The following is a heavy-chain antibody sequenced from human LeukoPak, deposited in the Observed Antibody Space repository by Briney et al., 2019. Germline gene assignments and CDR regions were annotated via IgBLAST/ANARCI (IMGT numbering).Heavy chain of an antibody. D-gene: IGHD3-10*01. CDR2: ISYDGSNK. J-gene: IGHJ3*02. Sequence: GGSLRLSCAASGFTFSSYAMHWARQAPGKGLEWVAVISYDGSNKYYADSVKGRFTISRDNSKNTLYLQMNSLRAEDTAVYYCARDGTLAVDLVRRAFDIWGQGTMVTVSS. CDR3: ARDGTLAVDLVRRAFDI. CDR1: GFTFSSYA. V-gene: IGHV3-30-3*01.